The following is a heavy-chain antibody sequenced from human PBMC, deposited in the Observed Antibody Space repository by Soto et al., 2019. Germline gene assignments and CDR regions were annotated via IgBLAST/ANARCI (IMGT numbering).Heavy chain of an antibody. J-gene: IGHJ4*02. V-gene: IGHV4-4*02. CDR2: IYHSGST. Sequence: SETLSLTCTVSGGSISSSNWWSWVRQPPGKGLEWIGEIYHSGSTNYNPSLKGRVTISVDKSKNQFSLKLSSVTAADTAVYYCARVLQWFGPRGGGIDYWGQGTLVTVSS. D-gene: IGHD3-10*01. CDR1: GGSISSSNW. CDR3: ARVLQWFGPRGGGIDY.